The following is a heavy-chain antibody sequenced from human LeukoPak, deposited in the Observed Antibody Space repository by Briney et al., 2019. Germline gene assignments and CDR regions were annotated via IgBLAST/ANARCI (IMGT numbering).Heavy chain of an antibody. CDR1: GFTFSSYE. D-gene: IGHD7-27*01. CDR2: ISSSGSTI. Sequence: TGGSLRLSCAASGFTFSSYEMNWVRQAPGKGLEWVSYISSSGSTIYYADSVKGRFTISRDNANNALYLQMNSLRAEDTAIYYCARWGRGTGFDYWGQGTLATVSS. CDR3: ARWGRGTGFDY. V-gene: IGHV3-48*03. J-gene: IGHJ4*02.